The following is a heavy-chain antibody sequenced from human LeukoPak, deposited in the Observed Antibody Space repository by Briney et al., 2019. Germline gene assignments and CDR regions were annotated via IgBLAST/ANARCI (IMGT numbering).Heavy chain of an antibody. V-gene: IGHV3-21*01. CDR3: ARDLSGVTGYTYGRGIDY. CDR1: GFTFGDYA. D-gene: IGHD5-18*01. J-gene: IGHJ4*02. Sequence: GGSLRLSCTASGFTFGDYAMSWVRQAPGKGLEWVSSISSSSSYIYYADSVKGRFTISRDNAKNSLYLQMNSLRAEDTAVYYCARDLSGVTGYTYGRGIDYWGQGTLVTVSS. CDR2: ISSSSSYI.